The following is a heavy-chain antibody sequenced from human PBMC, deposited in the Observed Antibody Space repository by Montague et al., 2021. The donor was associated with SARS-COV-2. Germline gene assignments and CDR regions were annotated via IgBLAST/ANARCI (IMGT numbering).Heavy chain of an antibody. CDR2: IYDSGST. Sequence: SETLSLTCIVSGSSVRSYYWSWIRQPQGQGLEWNGYIYDSGSTNYNPSLKSRGTISVDTYKNQFSLKLSSVTAADTAVYYCARENTVTTFGGPYYIDSWGQGTLVTVSA. J-gene: IGHJ4*02. CDR3: ARENTVTTFGGPYYIDS. D-gene: IGHD4-17*01. V-gene: IGHV4-59*02. CDR1: GSSVRSYY.